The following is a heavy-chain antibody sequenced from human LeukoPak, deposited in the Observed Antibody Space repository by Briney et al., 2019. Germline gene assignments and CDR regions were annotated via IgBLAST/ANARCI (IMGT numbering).Heavy chain of an antibody. D-gene: IGHD5-12*01. CDR2: ISAYSGNT. J-gene: IGHJ4*02. Sequence: ASVKVSCKASGYYFTTSGFIWVRQAPGQGLEWMGWISAYSGNTNYAQNFQGRVTMTTDTSTSTAYMELRSLRSDDTAVYYCARVGDIVTTIFGFDNWGQGTLVTVSS. CDR3: ARVGDIVTTIFGFDN. CDR1: GYYFTTSG. V-gene: IGHV1-18*01.